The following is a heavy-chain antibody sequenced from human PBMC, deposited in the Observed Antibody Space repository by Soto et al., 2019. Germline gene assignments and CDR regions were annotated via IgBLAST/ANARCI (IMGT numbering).Heavy chain of an antibody. J-gene: IGHJ4*02. V-gene: IGHV3-30-3*01. D-gene: IGHD3-9*01. CDR3: ARGPKYYDTLTGHIDY. CDR2: ISYDGSNK. Sequence: QVQLVESGGGVVQPGRSLRLSCAASGFTFSSYAMHWVRQAPGKGLEWVAVISYDGSNKYYADSVKGRFTISRDNSKNTLYLQMNSLRAEDTAVYYCARGPKYYDTLTGHIDYWGQGTLVTVSS. CDR1: GFTFSSYA.